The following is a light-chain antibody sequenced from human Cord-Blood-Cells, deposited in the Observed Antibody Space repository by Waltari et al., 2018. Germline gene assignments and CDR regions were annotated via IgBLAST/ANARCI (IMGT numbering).Light chain of an antibody. CDR2: EGS. V-gene: IGLV2-23*01. Sequence: QSALTQPASVSGSPGQSITISCTGTSSDVGRYNLVSWYQQHPGKAPKLMIYEGSKRPSGVSNRFSGSKSGITASLTISGLQAEDEADYYCCSYAGSSTWVFGGGTKLTVL. CDR3: CSYAGSSTWV. J-gene: IGLJ3*02. CDR1: SSDVGRYNL.